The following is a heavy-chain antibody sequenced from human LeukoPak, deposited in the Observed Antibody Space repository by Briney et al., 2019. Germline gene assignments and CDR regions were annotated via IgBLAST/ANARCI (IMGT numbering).Heavy chain of an antibody. CDR1: GLTFTDFW. Sequence: GGSLRLSCAASGLTFTDFWMNWVRLAPGRGLEWVANIKPDGSEKYYVDSVKGRFAISRDNAKNEVYLEMNSLRAEDTGVYYCSGRDGSRSPRAYWGQGTLVSVSS. D-gene: IGHD2-15*01. CDR3: SGRDGSRSPRAY. CDR2: IKPDGSEK. J-gene: IGHJ4*02. V-gene: IGHV3-7*01.